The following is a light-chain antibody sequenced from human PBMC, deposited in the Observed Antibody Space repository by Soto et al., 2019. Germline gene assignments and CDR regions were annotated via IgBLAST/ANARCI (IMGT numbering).Light chain of an antibody. CDR2: DVS. CDR3: NSYTTSSSLYV. J-gene: IGLJ1*01. Sequence: QSALTHPASVSGSPGQLITISCTGTSSDVGGYNYVSWYQQYPGKAPKLMIYDVSNRPSGVSDRFSGSKSANTASLTITGLQAEDEADYYCNSYTTSSSLYVFGTGTKVTVL. V-gene: IGLV2-14*01. CDR1: SSDVGGYNY.